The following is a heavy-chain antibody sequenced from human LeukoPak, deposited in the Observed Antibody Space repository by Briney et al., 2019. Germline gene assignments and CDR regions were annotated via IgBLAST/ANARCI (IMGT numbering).Heavy chain of an antibody. CDR3: VRGAGWLPDY. D-gene: IGHD5-24*01. J-gene: IGHJ4*02. Sequence: SETLSLTCTVSGPSLSSYYCSWIRQSPGKGLEWIGLISYSGSTKYNSSLESRVTISTDTSKSQCSLKLSSVTAADTAVYYCVRGAGWLPDYWGQGTLVTVSS. CDR1: GPSLSSYY. CDR2: ISYSGST. V-gene: IGHV4-59*01.